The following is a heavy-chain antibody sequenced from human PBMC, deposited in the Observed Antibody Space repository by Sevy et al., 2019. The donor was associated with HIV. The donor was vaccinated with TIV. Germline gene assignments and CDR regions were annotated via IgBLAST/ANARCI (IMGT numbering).Heavy chain of an antibody. Sequence: GGSLRLSCAASGFTFSSYSMNWVRQAPGKGLEWVSSISGISNYIYYADSLKGRFTISRDNAKNSLYLQMNSLRAEDTAVYYCAREGYDFWSGYLGAGYYYGMDVWGQGTTVTVSS. V-gene: IGHV3-21*04. J-gene: IGHJ6*02. D-gene: IGHD3-3*01. CDR1: GFTFSSYS. CDR3: AREGYDFWSGYLGAGYYYGMDV. CDR2: ISGISNYI.